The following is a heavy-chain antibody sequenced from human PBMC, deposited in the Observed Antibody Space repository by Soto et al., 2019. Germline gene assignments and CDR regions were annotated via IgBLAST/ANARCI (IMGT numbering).Heavy chain of an antibody. J-gene: IGHJ6*02. CDR3: VSDGYYGSGSPYHYYHGMDV. Sequence: LRLSCAASGFTFSNSWMHWVRQAPGKGLVWVSRISSDGSSTTYADSVKGRFTISRDNAKNTLYLQMNSLRAEDTAVYYCVSDGYYGSGSPYHYYHGMDVWGQGTTVTVSS. CDR2: ISSDGSST. D-gene: IGHD3-10*01. CDR1: GFTFSNSW. V-gene: IGHV3-74*01.